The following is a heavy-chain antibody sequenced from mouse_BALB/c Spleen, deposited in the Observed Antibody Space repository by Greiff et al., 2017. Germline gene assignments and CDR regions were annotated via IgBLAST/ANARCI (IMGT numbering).Heavy chain of an antibody. Sequence: VQLKESGGGLVKPGGSLKLSCAASGFTFSSYAMSWVRQTPEKRLEWVASISSGGSTYYPDSVKGRFTISRDNARNILYLQMSSLRSEDTAMYYCARCITTATYWYFDVWGAGTTVTVSS. D-gene: IGHD1-2*01. V-gene: IGHV5-6-5*01. CDR1: GFTFSSYA. CDR2: ISSGGST. J-gene: IGHJ1*01. CDR3: ARCITTATYWYFDV.